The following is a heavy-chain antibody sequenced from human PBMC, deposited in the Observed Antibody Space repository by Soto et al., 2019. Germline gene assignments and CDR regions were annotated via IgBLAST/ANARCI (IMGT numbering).Heavy chain of an antibody. Sequence: QVQLQESGPGLVKPSQTLSLSCAVSGGSIRSGDHYWSWIRQAPGKGLEWIGFIHYRGNTYYKPSLKSRVSIPVDTSKNHFSLNLSSVTAADTAVYYCAREVTTGSYYYGLDVWGQGTKVTVSS. V-gene: IGHV4-30-4*01. CDR3: AREVTTGSYYYGLDV. CDR1: GGSIRSGDHY. D-gene: IGHD4-17*01. J-gene: IGHJ6*02. CDR2: IHYRGNT.